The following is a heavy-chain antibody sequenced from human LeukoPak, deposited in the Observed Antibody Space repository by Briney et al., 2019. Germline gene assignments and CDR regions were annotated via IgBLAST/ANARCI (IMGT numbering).Heavy chain of an antibody. D-gene: IGHD3-10*01. CDR2: ISSSSSFI. J-gene: IGHJ6*03. CDR1: GFIFSGYT. V-gene: IGHV3-21*04. CDR3: ARHMVRGATSYYYYYMDV. Sequence: PGGSLRLSCEASGFIFSGYTMNWVRQAPGKGLEWVSSISSSSSFIYYADSVKGRFTISRDNAKNSLYLQMNSLRAEDTALYYCARHMVRGATSYYYYYMDVWGKGTTVTVSS.